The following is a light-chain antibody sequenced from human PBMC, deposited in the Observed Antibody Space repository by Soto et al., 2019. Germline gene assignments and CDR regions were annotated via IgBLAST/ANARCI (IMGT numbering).Light chain of an antibody. V-gene: IGKV4-1*01. Sequence: DIVMTQSPDSLAVSLGERATINFKSSQSVLSSSNNKTYLAWYQQKPGQPPTPLIYWASARESGVPDRFSGSGSGTDFTLTISSLQAEDVAGYYCQQYYGAPLTCGGGTKVEIK. CDR1: QSVLSSSNNKTY. CDR3: QQYYGAPLT. J-gene: IGKJ4*02. CDR2: WAS.